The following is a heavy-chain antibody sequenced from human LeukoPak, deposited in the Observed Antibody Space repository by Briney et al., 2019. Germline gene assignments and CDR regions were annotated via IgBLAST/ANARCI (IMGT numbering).Heavy chain of an antibody. CDR2: IYHSGST. J-gene: IGHJ3*02. CDR1: GGSVSSGSYY. CDR3: ARTSIAARRANAFDI. D-gene: IGHD6-6*01. V-gene: IGHV4-30-2*01. Sequence: NPSETLSLTCTVSGGSVSSGSYYWSWIQQPPGKGLEWIGYIYHSGSTYYNPSLKSRVTISVDRSKNQFSLKLSSVTAADTAVYYCARTSIAARRANAFDIWGQGTMVTVSS.